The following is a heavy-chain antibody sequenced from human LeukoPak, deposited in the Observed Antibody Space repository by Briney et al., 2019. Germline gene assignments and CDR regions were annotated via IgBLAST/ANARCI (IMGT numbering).Heavy chain of an antibody. CDR1: GSTFSSYE. D-gene: IGHD3-10*02. Sequence: GGSLRLSCAASGSTFSSYEMNWVRQAPGKGLEWVSYISSSGSTIYYADSVKGRFTISRDNAENSLYLQMNSLRAEDTAVYYCAELGITMIGGVWGKGTTVTISS. CDR3: AELGITMIGGV. V-gene: IGHV3-48*03. CDR2: ISSSGSTI. J-gene: IGHJ6*04.